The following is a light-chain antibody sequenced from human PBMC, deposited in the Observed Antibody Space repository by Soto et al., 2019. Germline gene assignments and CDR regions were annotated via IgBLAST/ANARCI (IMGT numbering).Light chain of an antibody. V-gene: IGLV2-14*01. J-gene: IGLJ3*02. CDR1: SSDVGGYNY. Sequence: SALTQPASVSGSPGQSVTISCTGTSSDVGGYNYVSWFQQYPGKAPKLMIYEVSNRPSGVSNRFSGSKSGNTASLTISGLQAEDDADYFCSSFTTSSTWVFGGGTKPTVL. CDR3: SSFTTSSTWV. CDR2: EVS.